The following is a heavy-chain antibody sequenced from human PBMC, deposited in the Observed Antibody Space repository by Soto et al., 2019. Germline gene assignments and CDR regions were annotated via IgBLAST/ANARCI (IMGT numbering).Heavy chain of an antibody. CDR1: GFTFRSYA. V-gene: IGHV3-23*01. J-gene: IGHJ4*02. CDR2: ISGSGGST. CDR3: AKGAGAAAVEYYFDY. D-gene: IGHD6-13*01. Sequence: PGGSLRLSGAASGFTFRSYAMSCVRQAPGKGLEWVSAISGSGGSTYYADSVKGRFTISRDNSKNTLYLQMNSLRAEDTAVYYCAKGAGAAAVEYYFDYWGQGTLVTVSS.